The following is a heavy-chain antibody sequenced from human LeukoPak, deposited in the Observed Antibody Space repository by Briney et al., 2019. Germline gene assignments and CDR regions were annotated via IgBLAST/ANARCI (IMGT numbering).Heavy chain of an antibody. CDR3: ARAGKWLPDDLDY. CDR2: TSFDENKK. Sequence: GGSLRLSCTASGFTFSTFGMHWVRQAPGKGLEWVAFTSFDENKKYYTDSVKGRFTISRDNSKNTLYLQLSSLRTEDAAVYYCARAGKWLPDDLDYWGQGTLVTVSS. D-gene: IGHD3-10*01. J-gene: IGHJ4*02. CDR1: GFTFSTFG. V-gene: IGHV3-33*01.